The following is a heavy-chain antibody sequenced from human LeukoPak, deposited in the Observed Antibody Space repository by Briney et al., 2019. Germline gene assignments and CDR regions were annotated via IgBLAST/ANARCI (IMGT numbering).Heavy chain of an antibody. J-gene: IGHJ4*02. D-gene: IGHD3-22*01. CDR3: ARGRRGYYDSSGPNGPRNDY. CDR2: INHSGST. CDR1: GGSISSYY. Sequence: PSETLSLTCTVSGGSISSYYWSWIRQPPGKGLEWIGEINHSGSTNYNPSLKSRVTISVDTSKNQFSLKLSSVTAADTAVYYCARGRRGYYDSSGPNGPRNDYWGQGTLVTVSS. V-gene: IGHV4-34*01.